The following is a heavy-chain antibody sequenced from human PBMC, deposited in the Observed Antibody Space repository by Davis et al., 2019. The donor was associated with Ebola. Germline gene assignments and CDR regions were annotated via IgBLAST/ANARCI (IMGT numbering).Heavy chain of an antibody. V-gene: IGHV1-2*04. CDR2: INPNSGGT. J-gene: IGHJ2*01. Sequence: ASVKVSCKASGYTFTSYGISWVRQAPGQGLEWMGWINPNSGGTNYAQKFQGWVTMTRDTSISTAYMELSRLRSEDTAVYYCARAKGLATRNWYFDLWGRGTLVTVSS. CDR3: ARAKGLATRNWYFDL. D-gene: IGHD5-12*01. CDR1: GYTFTSYG.